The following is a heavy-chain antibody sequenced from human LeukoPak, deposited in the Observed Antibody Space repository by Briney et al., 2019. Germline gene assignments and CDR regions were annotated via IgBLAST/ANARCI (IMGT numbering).Heavy chain of an antibody. V-gene: IGHV4-30-2*01. J-gene: IGHJ3*02. D-gene: IGHD3-3*01. CDR3: ARGTSYYDFWSGYPRNIAFDI. CDR2: IYHSGST. Sequence: PSQTLSLTCTVSGGSISSGGYYWSWIRQPPGKGLEWIGYIYHSGSTYYNPSLKSRVTISVDTSKNQFSLKLSSVTAADTAVYYCARGTSYYDFWSGYPRNIAFDIWGQGTMVTVSS. CDR1: GGSISSGGYY.